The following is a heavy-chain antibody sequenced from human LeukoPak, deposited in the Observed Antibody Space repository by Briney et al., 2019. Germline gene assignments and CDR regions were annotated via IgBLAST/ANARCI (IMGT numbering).Heavy chain of an antibody. J-gene: IGHJ4*02. Sequence: SETLSLTCTVSGGSISSYYWSWIRQPPGKGLEWIGYIYYSGSTNYNPSLKSRVAISVDTSKNQFSLKLSSVTAADTAVYYCAKGRHDSGGYFDYWGQGTLVTASS. CDR1: GGSISSYY. CDR2: IYYSGST. CDR3: AKGRHDSGGYFDY. D-gene: IGHD3-22*01. V-gene: IGHV4-59*08.